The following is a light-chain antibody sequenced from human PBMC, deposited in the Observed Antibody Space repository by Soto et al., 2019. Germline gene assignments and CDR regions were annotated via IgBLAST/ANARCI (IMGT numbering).Light chain of an antibody. CDR3: QQYNNWPYT. J-gene: IGKJ2*01. CDR1: HTVGNN. CDR2: GAS. V-gene: IGKV3-15*01. Sequence: EIVLTQSPATLSISPGERASLSCRASHTVGNNLAWYQQRPGQAPRLLIYGASIRATAVPARFSGGAYGTEFTLAISSLQSEDFAFYYCQQYNNWPYTFGQGTKVEFK.